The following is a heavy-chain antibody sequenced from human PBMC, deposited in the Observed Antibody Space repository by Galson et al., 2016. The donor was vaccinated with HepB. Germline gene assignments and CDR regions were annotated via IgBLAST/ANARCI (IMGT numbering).Heavy chain of an antibody. J-gene: IGHJ4*02. Sequence: SVKVSCKASGGTFNVDTFTWIQQAPGQGLEWMGDISPSSDTANYAQKFQGRVTITADKSTSRLSMELSSLRSGDTAFYYCARQNSDGRAYFWDYWGQGTPVTVSS. CDR3: ARQNSDGRAYFWDY. CDR2: ISPSSDTA. CDR1: GGTFNVDT. V-gene: IGHV1-69*06. D-gene: IGHD3-16*01.